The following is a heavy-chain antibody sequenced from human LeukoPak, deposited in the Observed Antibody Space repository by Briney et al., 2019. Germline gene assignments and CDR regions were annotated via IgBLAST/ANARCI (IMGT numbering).Heavy chain of an antibody. Sequence: GGSLRLSCAASGFTFSDYYMSWIRQAPGTGLEWISYISSSGRTIYYADSVKGRFTICRDNAKNSLYLQMTSLRAEDTAVYYCARDQGFGEFTYYYGMDVWGQGTTVTVSS. V-gene: IGHV3-11*01. CDR1: GFTFSDYY. CDR2: ISSSGRTI. D-gene: IGHD3-10*01. J-gene: IGHJ6*02. CDR3: ARDQGFGEFTYYYGMDV.